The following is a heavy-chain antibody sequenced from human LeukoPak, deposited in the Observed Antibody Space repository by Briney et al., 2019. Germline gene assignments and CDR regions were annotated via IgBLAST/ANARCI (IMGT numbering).Heavy chain of an antibody. Sequence: PSETLSLTCAVYGGSFSGYYWSWIRQPPGKGLEWIGEINHSGSTNYNPSLKSRVTISVDTPKNQFSLKLSSVTAADTAVYYCARGTTTSPYGMDVWGQGTTVTVSS. V-gene: IGHV4-34*01. CDR1: GGSFSGYY. CDR3: ARGTTTSPYGMDV. D-gene: IGHD1-7*01. CDR2: INHSGST. J-gene: IGHJ6*02.